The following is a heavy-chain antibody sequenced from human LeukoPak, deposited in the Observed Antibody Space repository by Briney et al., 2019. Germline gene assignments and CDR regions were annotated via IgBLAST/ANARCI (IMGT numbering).Heavy chain of an antibody. CDR3: ARGRGRTYCGGDCYPDY. D-gene: IGHD2-21*02. CDR1: GYTFTSYG. CDR2: ISAYNGNT. V-gene: IGHV1-18*01. Sequence: ASVKVSCKASGYTFTSYGISWVRQAPGQGLEWMGWISAYNGNTNYAQKLQGRVTMTTDTSTSTAYMELRSLRSDDTAVYYCARGRGRTYCGGDCYPDYWGQGTLVTVSS. J-gene: IGHJ4*02.